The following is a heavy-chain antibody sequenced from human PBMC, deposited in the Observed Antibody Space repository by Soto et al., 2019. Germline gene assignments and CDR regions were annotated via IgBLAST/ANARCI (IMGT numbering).Heavy chain of an antibody. CDR2: SYTVGTT. CDR1: GFTVTINY. V-gene: IGHV3-53*01. CDR3: YGYGH. Sequence: EVQVVESGGALIQPGGSLRLSCAVSGFTVTINYMSWVRQAPGKGLEWLSVSYTVGTTFYSDSVKGLFTISKDTSRNTLSLQMNSLRGEETAVYYCYGYGHWCQGTLVTVSS. J-gene: IGHJ4*02. D-gene: IGHD5-18*01.